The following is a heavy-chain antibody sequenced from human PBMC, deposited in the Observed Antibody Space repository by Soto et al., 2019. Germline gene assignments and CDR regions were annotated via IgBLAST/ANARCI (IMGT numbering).Heavy chain of an antibody. CDR3: ATRYCSGGSCYWFDP. CDR1: GYTLTELS. Sequence: ASVKVSCKVSGYTLTELSMHWVRQAPGKGLEWMGGFDPEDGETIYAQKFQGRVTMTEDTSTDTAYMELSNLRSEDTAVYYCATRYCSGGSCYWFDPWGQGTLVTVSS. J-gene: IGHJ5*02. CDR2: FDPEDGET. V-gene: IGHV1-24*01. D-gene: IGHD2-15*01.